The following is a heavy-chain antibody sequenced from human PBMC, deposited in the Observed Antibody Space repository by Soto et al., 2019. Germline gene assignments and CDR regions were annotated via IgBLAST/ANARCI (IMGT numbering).Heavy chain of an antibody. CDR2: TSYDGNNE. Sequence: PGGSLRLSCATPGFTFSNYAMHWVRPAPGKGLQWVALTSYDGNNEYSTGSVKGRFTISRDNSKNTLFLQMSSPRPEDTAVYYCAKDKGVFNWATSYFDYWGQGALVTVSS. CDR3: AKDKGVFNWATSYFDY. D-gene: IGHD1-1*01. CDR1: GFTFSNYA. J-gene: IGHJ4*02. V-gene: IGHV3-30*18.